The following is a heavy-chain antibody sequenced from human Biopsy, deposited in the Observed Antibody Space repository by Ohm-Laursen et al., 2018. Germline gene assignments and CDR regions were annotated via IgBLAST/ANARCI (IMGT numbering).Heavy chain of an antibody. CDR3: ARGPHSGSHSCFDY. D-gene: IGHD1-26*01. J-gene: IGHJ4*02. V-gene: IGHV1-69*13. CDR2: VIPMFGTA. CDR1: GGTFINYA. Sequence: SVKVSCKASGGTFINYAISWVRQAPGQGLEWMGGVIPMFGTANYAQMSQGRVTISADESTSTSYMELSSLTTEDTAIYYCARGPHSGSHSCFDYWGRGTLVTVSS.